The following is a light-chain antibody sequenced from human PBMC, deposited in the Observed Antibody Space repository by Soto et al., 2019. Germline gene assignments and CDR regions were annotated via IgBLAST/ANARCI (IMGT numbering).Light chain of an antibody. CDR3: VPYTSSTTYV. V-gene: IGLV2-14*03. CDR2: DVA. Sequence: QSVLTQPASVSDSPGQSITISCTGTSSDVGGSNFVSWYQQHPGKPPKLIIYDVANRPSGVSNRFSGSKSGSTASLIISRLQTEDEADYYCVPYTSSTTYVFGTGTKV. J-gene: IGLJ1*01. CDR1: SSDVGGSNF.